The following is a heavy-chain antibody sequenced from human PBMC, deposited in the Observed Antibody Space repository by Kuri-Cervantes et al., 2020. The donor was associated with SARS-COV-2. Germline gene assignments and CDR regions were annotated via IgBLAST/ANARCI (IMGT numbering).Heavy chain of an antibody. CDR3: ARSPGDGDYDPFDY. Sequence: LSLTCAASGFTFSSYWMSWVRQAPGKGLEWVANIKQDGSEKYYVDSVKGRFTISRDNAKNSLYLQMNSLRAEDTAVYYCARSPGDGDYDPFDYWGQGTLVTVSS. CDR2: IKQDGSEK. CDR1: GFTFSSYW. J-gene: IGHJ4*02. D-gene: IGHD4-17*01. V-gene: IGHV3-7*01.